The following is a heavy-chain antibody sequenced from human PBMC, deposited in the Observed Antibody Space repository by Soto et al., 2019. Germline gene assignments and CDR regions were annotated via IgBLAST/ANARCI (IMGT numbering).Heavy chain of an antibody. J-gene: IGHJ4*02. D-gene: IGHD3-22*01. Sequence: QVQLVESGGGVVQPGRSLRLSCAASGFTFSIYGMHWVRQAPGKGLEWVALISYDGNNKYYGESVNGRFTISRDNSKDTLYLQMNSLRAEDTAVYYCANTNYFDSGVYRYSRYYFDSWGQGTLVTVSS. CDR2: ISYDGNNK. V-gene: IGHV3-30*18. CDR1: GFTFSIYG. CDR3: ANTNYFDSGVYRYSRYYFDS.